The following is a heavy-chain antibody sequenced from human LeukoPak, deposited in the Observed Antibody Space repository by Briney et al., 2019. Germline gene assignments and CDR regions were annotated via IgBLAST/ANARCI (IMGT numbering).Heavy chain of an antibody. CDR3: ARTYYDILTGPVFDP. V-gene: IGHV5-51*01. J-gene: IGHJ5*02. D-gene: IGHD3-9*01. CDR1: GYSFTSYW. CDR2: IYPGDSDT. Sequence: GESLKISCKGSGYSFTSYWIGWVRQMPGKGLKWMGIIYPGDSDTRYSPSFQGQVTISADKSISTAYLQWSSLKASDTAMYYCARTYYDILTGPVFDPWGQGTLVTVSS.